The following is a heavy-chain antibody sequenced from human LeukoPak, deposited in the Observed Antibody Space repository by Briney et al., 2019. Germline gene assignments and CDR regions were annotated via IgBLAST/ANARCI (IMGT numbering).Heavy chain of an antibody. CDR2: ISGSGGSA. D-gene: IGHD2-2*01. V-gene: IGHV3-23*01. Sequence: GGSLRLSCAASGFTFSSYAMSWVRQAPGKGLEWVSAISGSGGSAYYADSVKGRFTISRDDSKNTLYLQMNILRAEDTAVYYCAKDQWDIVVVPAAIPDAFDIWGQGTMVTVSS. CDR3: AKDQWDIVVVPAAIPDAFDI. J-gene: IGHJ3*02. CDR1: GFTFSSYA.